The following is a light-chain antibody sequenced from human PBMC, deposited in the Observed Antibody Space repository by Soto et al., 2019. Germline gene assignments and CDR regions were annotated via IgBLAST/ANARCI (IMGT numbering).Light chain of an antibody. V-gene: IGKV1-6*01. Sequence: TQPPGTLSLSPGERATLSCRASQSLTNSFIAWYQQKPGKAPKILIYAASSLQSGVPSRFSGSASGTDFTLTISSLQPEDFATYYCLQDYSYPWTFGQGTKV. CDR2: AAS. CDR1: QSLTNS. J-gene: IGKJ1*01. CDR3: LQDYSYPWT.